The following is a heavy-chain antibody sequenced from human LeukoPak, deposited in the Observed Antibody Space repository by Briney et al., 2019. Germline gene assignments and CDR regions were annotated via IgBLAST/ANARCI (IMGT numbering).Heavy chain of an antibody. CDR2: INHSGST. CDR3: ARGKGYFDY. Sequence: PSETLSLTCAVYGGSFSGYYWSWIRQPPGKGLEWIGEINHSGSTNYNPSLKSRVTISVDTSKNQFSRKRSSVTAADTAVYYCARGKGYFDYWGQGTLVTVSS. CDR1: GGSFSGYY. V-gene: IGHV4-34*01. J-gene: IGHJ4*02.